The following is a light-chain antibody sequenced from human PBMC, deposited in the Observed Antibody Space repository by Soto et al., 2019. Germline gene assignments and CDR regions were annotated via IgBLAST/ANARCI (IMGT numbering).Light chain of an antibody. Sequence: EIVMTQSPATLSVSPGERATLSCRASQSVSSNLAWYQQKPGQAPRLLIYGASTRATAIPARFSGSGSGTEFTLTINSLEPEDFAVYYCQQRSNWPITFGQGTRLEI. CDR1: QSVSSN. J-gene: IGKJ5*01. V-gene: IGKV3-15*01. CDR2: GAS. CDR3: QQRSNWPIT.